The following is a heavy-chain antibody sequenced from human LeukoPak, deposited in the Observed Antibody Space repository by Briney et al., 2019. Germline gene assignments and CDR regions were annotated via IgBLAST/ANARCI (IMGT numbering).Heavy chain of an antibody. D-gene: IGHD4-17*01. CDR2: IRSKTNSYAT. V-gene: IGHV3-73*01. J-gene: IGHJ4*02. CDR3: TRPTVTGDY. Sequence: PGGSLRLSCAASGFTFSGSAMHWVRQASGKGLEWVGRIRSKTNSYATAYAASVKGRFTISRDDSKNTAYLQMNSLKTEDTAVYYCTRPTVTGDYWGQGTLVTVSS. CDR1: GFTFSGSA.